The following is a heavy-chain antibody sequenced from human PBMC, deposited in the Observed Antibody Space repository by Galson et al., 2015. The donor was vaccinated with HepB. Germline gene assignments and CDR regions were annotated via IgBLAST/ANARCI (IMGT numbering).Heavy chain of an antibody. CDR3: VKGKGWLLPDH. CDR1: GFTLSDSV. CDR2: ISTNGHNI. Sequence: SLRLSCAGSGFTLSDSVMHWVRQAPGKGLEYVSAISTNGHNIQYANSVKGRFSIFRDIPKNSLYLQMSSLREEDTAIYYCVKGKGWLLPDHWGQGTLVIGSS. V-gene: IGHV3-64D*08. J-gene: IGHJ5*02. D-gene: IGHD2-15*01.